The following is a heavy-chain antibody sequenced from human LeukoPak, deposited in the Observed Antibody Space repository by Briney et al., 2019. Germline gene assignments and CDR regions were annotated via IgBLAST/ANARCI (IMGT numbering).Heavy chain of an antibody. D-gene: IGHD1-26*01. CDR1: GFTFNTYS. J-gene: IGHJ6*03. Sequence: GGSLRLSCAASGFTFNTYSMNWVRQAPGKGLEWVSFIFRSGSSIYYADSVKGRFTISRDNAKNSLYLQMNSLTAEDTAVYYCARAVGATRVIDYYYYYMDVWGKGTTVTVSS. V-gene: IGHV3-21*01. CDR3: ARAVGATRVIDYYYYYMDV. CDR2: IFRSGSSI.